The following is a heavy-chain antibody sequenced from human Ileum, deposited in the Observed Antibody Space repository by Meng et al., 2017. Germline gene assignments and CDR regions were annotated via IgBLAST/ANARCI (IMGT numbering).Heavy chain of an antibody. CDR2: ISGSGGST. V-gene: IGHV3-23*04. Sequence: RLGECGGGLVQSGGSLRLSCAVSGFIFSSSAMSWVRQAPGKGLEWVSAISGSGGSTYYADSVKGRFTISRDNSKNTLYLQMNSLRAEDTAVYYCAKDLGATNPMGYWGQGTLVTVSS. J-gene: IGHJ4*02. D-gene: IGHD1-26*01. CDR1: GFIFSSSA. CDR3: AKDLGATNPMGY.